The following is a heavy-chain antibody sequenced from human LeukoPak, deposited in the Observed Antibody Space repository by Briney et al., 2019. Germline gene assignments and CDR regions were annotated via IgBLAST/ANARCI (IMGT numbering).Heavy chain of an antibody. Sequence: PSETLSLTCAGSGGSFSGYYCSWIRQSPVKGLEWIGEVNQNGGTTYNPSLENRVTISIDTSKKQFSLRLSAVTPADTAVYYCARGPYSSAWDGLIYFDPWGQGTQVTVTS. CDR1: GGSFSGYY. D-gene: IGHD6-25*01. J-gene: IGHJ5*02. V-gene: IGHV4-34*01. CDR2: VNQNGGT. CDR3: ARGPYSSAWDGLIYFDP.